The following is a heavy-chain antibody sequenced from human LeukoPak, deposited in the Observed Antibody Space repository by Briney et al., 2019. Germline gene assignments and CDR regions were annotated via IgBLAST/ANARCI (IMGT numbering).Heavy chain of an antibody. CDR2: ISAYNGNT. CDR1: GYTFTSYG. CDR3: ARSYVWGSYRQNYYYYYYMDV. D-gene: IGHD3-16*02. Sequence: ASVKVSCKASGYTFTSYGISWVRQAPGQGLEGMGWISAYNGNTNYAQKLQGRVTMTTDTSTSTAYMELRSLRSDDTAVYYCARSYVWGSYRQNYYYYYYMDVWGKGTTVTVSS. V-gene: IGHV1-18*01. J-gene: IGHJ6*03.